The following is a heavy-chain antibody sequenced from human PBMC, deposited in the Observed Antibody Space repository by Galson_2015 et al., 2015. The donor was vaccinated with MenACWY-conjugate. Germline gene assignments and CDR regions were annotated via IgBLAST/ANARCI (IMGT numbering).Heavy chain of an antibody. Sequence: SLRLSCAASGITFSSNAMNWVRQAPGKGLEWVSGISGSGGSTYYADSVKGRFTISRDNSKNTLYLQMNSLRAEDTAVYYCANDRGYYDSSGYLVYFDYWGQGTLVTVSS. V-gene: IGHV3-23*01. J-gene: IGHJ4*02. D-gene: IGHD3-22*01. CDR3: ANDRGYYDSSGYLVYFDY. CDR1: GITFSSNA. CDR2: ISGSGGST.